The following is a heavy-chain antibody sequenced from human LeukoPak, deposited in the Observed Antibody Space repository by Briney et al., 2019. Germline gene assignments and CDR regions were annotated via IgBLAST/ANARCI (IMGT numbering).Heavy chain of an antibody. CDR1: GGTFSSYA. J-gene: IGHJ4*02. CDR3: ASLPYGAAAGTFYVD. V-gene: IGHV1-69*01. D-gene: IGHD6-13*01. Sequence: SVKVSCKASGGTFSSYAISWVRQAPGQGLEWMGGIIPIFGTANYAQKFQGRVTITADESTSTAYMELSSLRSGDTAVYYCASLPYGAAAGTFYVDWGQGTLVTVSS. CDR2: IIPIFGTA.